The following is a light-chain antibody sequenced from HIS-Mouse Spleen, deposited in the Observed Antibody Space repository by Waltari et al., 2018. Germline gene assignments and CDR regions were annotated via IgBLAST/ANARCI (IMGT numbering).Light chain of an antibody. J-gene: IGLJ2*01. CDR3: YSTDSSGNHRV. CDR1: ALPKKY. Sequence: SYELTQPPSVSVSPGQTARITCSGDALPKKYAYWYPQKSGQAPVLVIYEVSKRPSGIPERFSGSSSGTMATLTISGAQVEDEADYYCYSTDSSGNHRVFGGGTKLTVL. V-gene: IGLV3-10*01. CDR2: EVS.